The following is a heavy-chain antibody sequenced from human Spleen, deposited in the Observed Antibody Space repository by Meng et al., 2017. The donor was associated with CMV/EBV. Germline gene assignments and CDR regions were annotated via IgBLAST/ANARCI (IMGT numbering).Heavy chain of an antibody. Sequence: CKASGGSFSSYSFWWVRQAPGQGLEWMGRITPILGIAKYAQKFQGRVTITADKSTSTAYTELSSLRSEDTAVYYCAREVDSGRRFDPWGQGTLVTVSS. CDR3: AREVDSGRRFDP. CDR1: GGSFSSYS. CDR2: ITPILGIA. J-gene: IGHJ5*02. V-gene: IGHV1-69*04. D-gene: IGHD2-15*01.